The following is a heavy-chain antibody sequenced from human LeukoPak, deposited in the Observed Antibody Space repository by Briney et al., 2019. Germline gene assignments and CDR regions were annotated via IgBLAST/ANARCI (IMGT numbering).Heavy chain of an antibody. D-gene: IGHD6-13*01. J-gene: IGHJ4*02. CDR1: GFTFCSYG. Sequence: QPGRSLRLSCSASGFTFCSYGMHWVRQAPGKGLEWVALIWYDGSNKNYADSVKGRFTISRDNSKNTLYLQMNSLRAEDTAVYYCARGGQPDYFDYWGQGTLVTVSS. CDR3: ARGGQPDYFDY. V-gene: IGHV3-33*01. CDR2: IWYDGSNK.